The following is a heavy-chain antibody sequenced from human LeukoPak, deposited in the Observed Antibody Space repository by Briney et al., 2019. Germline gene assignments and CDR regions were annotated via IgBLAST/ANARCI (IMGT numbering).Heavy chain of an antibody. CDR2: IYYSGST. J-gene: IGHJ4*02. CDR1: GGSISSGGYS. D-gene: IGHD6-19*01. CDR3: AGAGLRYSSGLPAYFDY. Sequence: SQTLSLTCTVSGGSISSGGYSWSWIRQHPGKGLEWIGYIYYSGSTYYNPSLKSRVTISVDTSKNQFSLKLSSVTAADTAVYYCAGAGLRYSSGLPAYFDYWGQGTLVTVSS. V-gene: IGHV4-31*03.